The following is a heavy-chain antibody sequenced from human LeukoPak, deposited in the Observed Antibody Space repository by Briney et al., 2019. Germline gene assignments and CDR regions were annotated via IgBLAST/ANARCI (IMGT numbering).Heavy chain of an antibody. V-gene: IGHV1-69*04. CDR2: IIPILGIT. D-gene: IGHD3-16*01. J-gene: IGHJ5*02. Sequence: ASVKVSCKASGGTFSSYAISWVRQAPGQGLEWMGRIIPILGITNYAQKFQGRVTITADKSTSTAYMELSSLRSEDTAVYYCARADAGSYTWGSSNWFDPWGQGTLVTVSS. CDR1: GGTFSSYA. CDR3: ARADAGSYTWGSSNWFDP.